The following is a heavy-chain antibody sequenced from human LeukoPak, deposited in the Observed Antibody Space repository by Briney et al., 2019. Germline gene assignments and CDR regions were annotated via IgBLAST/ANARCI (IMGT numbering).Heavy chain of an antibody. V-gene: IGHV3-23*01. CDR3: AKDHKQWLARGAFDI. CDR2: ISGSGGST. Sequence: TGGSLRLSCAASGLTFSSYAMSWVRQAPGKGLEWVSAISGSGGSTYYADSVKGRFTISRDNSKNTLYLQMNSLRAEDTAVYYCAKDHKQWLARGAFDIWGQGTMVTVSS. CDR1: GLTFSSYA. D-gene: IGHD6-19*01. J-gene: IGHJ3*02.